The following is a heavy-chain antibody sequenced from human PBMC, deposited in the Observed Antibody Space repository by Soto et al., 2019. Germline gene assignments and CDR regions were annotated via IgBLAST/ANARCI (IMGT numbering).Heavy chain of an antibody. V-gene: IGHV3-33*03. D-gene: IGHD4-17*01. CDR3: AKDAVSRKSYGHSLDV. CDR2: IWYDGSGQ. Sequence: QVQLVESGGGLVQPGRSLRLSCVVSGFTFSNYGMHWVRQAPGKGLEWVADIWYDGSGQRYAGSVQGRFTISRDNSKNTLYLQINSLRVEDTAVYYCAKDAVSRKSYGHSLDVWGQGTTVTVSS. J-gene: IGHJ6*02. CDR1: GFTFSNYG.